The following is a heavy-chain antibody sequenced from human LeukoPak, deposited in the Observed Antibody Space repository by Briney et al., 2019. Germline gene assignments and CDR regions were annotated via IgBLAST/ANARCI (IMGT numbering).Heavy chain of an antibody. J-gene: IGHJ5*02. CDR1: GGSISSGGYY. Sequence: PSETLSLTCTVSGGSISSGGYYWSWIRQHPGKGLEWTGYIYYSGSTYYNPSLKSRVTISVDTSKNQFSLKLSSVTAADTAVYYCAGALAYCSGGSCTRGYNWFDPWGQGTLVTVPS. CDR2: IYYSGST. D-gene: IGHD2-15*01. CDR3: AGALAYCSGGSCTRGYNWFDP. V-gene: IGHV4-31*03.